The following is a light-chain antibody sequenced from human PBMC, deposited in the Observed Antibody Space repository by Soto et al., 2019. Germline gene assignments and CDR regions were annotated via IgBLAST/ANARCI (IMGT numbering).Light chain of an antibody. V-gene: IGLV2-23*01. CDR1: SSDVGRYNL. Sequence: LTQPASVSGSPGQSITISCTGTSSDVGRYNLVSWYQQYPGKAPKVMIYEGSKRPSGVSNRFSGSKSGNTASLAISGLQAEDEADYYCCSYAGSNTYVFGTGTKVTVL. J-gene: IGLJ1*01. CDR2: EGS. CDR3: CSYAGSNTYV.